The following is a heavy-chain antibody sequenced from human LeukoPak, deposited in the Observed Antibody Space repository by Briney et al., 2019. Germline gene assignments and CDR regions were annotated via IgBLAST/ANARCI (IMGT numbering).Heavy chain of an antibody. D-gene: IGHD3-3*01. Sequence: GGSLRLSCSASGFXFSNYAIHWVRQAPGKGLEYVSAISSNGDSTYYADSVKGRFIISRDNSKNSLSLQMSSLRPEDTAVYYCVKSASSFGANWFDPWGQGTLVTVSS. CDR3: VKSASSFGANWFDP. CDR2: ISSNGDST. J-gene: IGHJ5*02. CDR1: GFXFSNYA. V-gene: IGHV3-64D*09.